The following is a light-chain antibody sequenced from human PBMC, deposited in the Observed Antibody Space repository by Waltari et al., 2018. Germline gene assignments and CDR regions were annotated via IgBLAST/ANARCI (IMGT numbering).Light chain of an antibody. CDR1: SRDVGGYNF. Sequence: QSALTQPASVSGSPRQSISISCTGTSRDVGGYNFVSWYQRLPGKAPKLIIYDVGNRPSGVSNRFSGSKSGNTASLIISGLQADDEADYYCCSYTRSGSLVFGGGTKLTVL. CDR2: DVG. V-gene: IGLV2-14*03. J-gene: IGLJ2*01. CDR3: CSYTRSGSLV.